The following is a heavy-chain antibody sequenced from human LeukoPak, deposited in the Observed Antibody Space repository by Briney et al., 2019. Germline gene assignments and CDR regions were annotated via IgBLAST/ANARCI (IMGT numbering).Heavy chain of an antibody. D-gene: IGHD3-22*01. V-gene: IGHV3-21*01. CDR3: ARGTSGYLDAFDI. Sequence: GGSLRLSCAASGFTFSSYSMNWVRQAPGKGLEWVSSISSSSSYIYYADSVKGRFTISRDNAKNSLYLQMNSLRAEDTAVYYCARGTSGYLDAFDIWGQGTMVTVSS. CDR2: ISSSSSYI. CDR1: GFTFSSYS. J-gene: IGHJ3*02.